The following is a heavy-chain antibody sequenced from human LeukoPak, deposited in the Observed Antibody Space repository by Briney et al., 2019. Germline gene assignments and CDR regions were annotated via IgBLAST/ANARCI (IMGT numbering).Heavy chain of an antibody. CDR1: GGSISSGSYY. CDR3: ARSPLLWFGELLYYFDY. V-gene: IGHV4-61*02. D-gene: IGHD3-10*01. J-gene: IGHJ4*02. CDR2: IYTSGST. Sequence: SETLSLTXTVSGGSISSGSYYWSWIRQPAGKGLEWIGRIYTSGSTNYNPSLKSRVTISVDTSKNQFSLKLSSVTAADTAVYYCARSPLLWFGELLYYFDYWGQGTLVTVSS.